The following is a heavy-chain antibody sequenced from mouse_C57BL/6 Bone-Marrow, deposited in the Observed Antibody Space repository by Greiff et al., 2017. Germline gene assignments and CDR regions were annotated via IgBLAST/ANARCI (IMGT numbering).Heavy chain of an antibody. CDR1: GYTFTDYY. D-gene: IGHD2-3*01. Sequence: VQLQQSGPELVKPGASVKISCKASGYTFTDYYMNWVKQSHGKSLEWIGDINPNNGGTSYNQKFKGKATLTVDKSSSTAYMELRSLTSEDSAVYYCARCPIYDGYCQFAYWGQGTLVTVSA. CDR2: INPNNGGT. J-gene: IGHJ3*01. V-gene: IGHV1-26*01. CDR3: ARCPIYDGYCQFAY.